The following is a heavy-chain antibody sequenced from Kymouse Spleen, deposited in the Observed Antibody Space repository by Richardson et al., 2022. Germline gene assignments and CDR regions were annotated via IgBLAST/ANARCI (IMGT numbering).Heavy chain of an antibody. CDR3: AKDPQQITIFGVVIPYYYYYGMDV. J-gene: IGHJ6*02. CDR1: GFTFSSYG. V-gene: IGHV3-30*18. D-gene: IGHD3-3*01. Sequence: QVQLVESGGGVVQPGRSLRLSCAASGFTFSSYGMHWVRQAPGKGLEWVAVISYDGSNKYYADSVKGRFTISRDNSKNTLYLQMNSLRAEDTAVYYCAKDPQQITIFGVVIPYYYYYGMDVWGQGTTVTVSS. CDR2: ISYDGSNK.